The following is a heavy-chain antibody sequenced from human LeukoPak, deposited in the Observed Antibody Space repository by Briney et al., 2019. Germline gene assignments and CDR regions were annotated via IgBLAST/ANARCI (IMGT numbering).Heavy chain of an antibody. D-gene: IGHD3-10*01. CDR2: IKSKTDGGTT. CDR3: LRDWYGSGSYWQIRESYFDY. Sequence: GGSLRLSCAASGFTFSNAWMSWVRQAPGKGLEWVGRIKSKTDGGTTDNAAPVKGRFTISRDDSKNTLYLQMNSLKTEDTAVYYCLRDWYGSGSYWQIRESYFDYWGQETLVTVSS. CDR1: GFTFSNAW. J-gene: IGHJ4*02. V-gene: IGHV3-15*01.